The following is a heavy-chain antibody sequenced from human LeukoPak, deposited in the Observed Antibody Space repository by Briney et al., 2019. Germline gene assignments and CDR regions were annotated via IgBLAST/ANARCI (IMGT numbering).Heavy chain of an antibody. J-gene: IGHJ4*02. D-gene: IGHD4-17*01. V-gene: IGHV4-59*01. CDR2: IYNSGST. Sequence: PSQTLSLTCTVSGDSTSSYCWSWIRQPPGKGLEWIGYIYNSGSTNYNPSLKSRVTISVDTSKNQFSLNLSSVTAADTAVYYCATYGDYENYWGQGTLVTVSS. CDR3: ATYGDYENY. CDR1: GDSTSSYC.